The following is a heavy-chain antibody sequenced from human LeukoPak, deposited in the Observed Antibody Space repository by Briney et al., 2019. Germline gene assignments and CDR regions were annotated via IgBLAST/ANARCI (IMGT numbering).Heavy chain of an antibody. V-gene: IGHV4-34*01. CDR1: GGSFSGYY. CDR3: ARVDFGYDSSGYCYHFDY. D-gene: IGHD3-22*01. Sequence: PSETLSLTCAVYGGSFSGYYWSWIRQPPGKGLEWIGEINHSGSINYNPSLKSRVTISVDTSKNQFSLKLSSVTAADTAVYYCARVDFGYDSSGYCYHFDYWGQGTLVTVSS. J-gene: IGHJ4*02. CDR2: INHSGSI.